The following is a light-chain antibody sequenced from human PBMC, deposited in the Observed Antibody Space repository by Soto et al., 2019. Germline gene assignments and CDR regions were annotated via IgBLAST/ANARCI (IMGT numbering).Light chain of an antibody. Sequence: IVMTQSPDSLAVSLGERATINCKSSQSLLYSSNNKNYLAWYQQKPGQPPKLLIYWASTRDSGVPDRFSGSGSGTDFTLTISSLQAEDLAVYYCQQYYSSSLTFGGGTKVDIK. J-gene: IGKJ4*01. CDR1: QSLLYSSNNKNY. CDR3: QQYYSSSLT. CDR2: WAS. V-gene: IGKV4-1*01.